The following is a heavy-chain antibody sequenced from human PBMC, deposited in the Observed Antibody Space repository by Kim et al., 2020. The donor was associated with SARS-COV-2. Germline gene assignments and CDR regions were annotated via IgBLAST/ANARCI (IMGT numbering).Heavy chain of an antibody. CDR1: GGTFSSYA. J-gene: IGHJ4*01. D-gene: IGHD2-21*02. Sequence: SVKVSCKASGGTFSSYAISWVRQAPGQGLEWMGRIIPILGIANYAQKFQGRVTITADKSTSTAYMELSSLRSEDTAGYYCASPDPGGYCGGDCYLFDYW. CDR3: ASPDPGGYCGGDCYLFDY. CDR2: IIPILGIA. V-gene: IGHV1-69*04.